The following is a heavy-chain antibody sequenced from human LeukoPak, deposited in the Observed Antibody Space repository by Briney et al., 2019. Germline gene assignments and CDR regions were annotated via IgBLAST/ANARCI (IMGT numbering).Heavy chain of an antibody. Sequence: GGSLRLSCSASGFTFSNAWMSSVPQAPGKGLEWVGRIKSKTDGETTDYAPPVKGRFTIPRDDSKNTLYLQMNSLKSEATAVYYCTTGPMVRGVLLDYWGQGTLLTVSS. D-gene: IGHD3-10*01. CDR3: TTGPMVRGVLLDY. V-gene: IGHV3-15*01. J-gene: IGHJ4*02. CDR2: IKSKTDGETT. CDR1: GFTFSNAW.